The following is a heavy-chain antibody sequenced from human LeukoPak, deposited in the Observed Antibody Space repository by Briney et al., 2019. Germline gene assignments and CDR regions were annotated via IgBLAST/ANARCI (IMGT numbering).Heavy chain of an antibody. V-gene: IGHV1-18*01. Sequence: GSVKVSCKPSGYTFTSYGLGWVRQAPGQGLEWMGWISAYNGNTKYAQNLQGRLTMTTDTSTSTAYMELRSLRSDDTAVYSCARDLGGDSGWFDPWGQGTLVTVSS. D-gene: IGHD4-17*01. CDR3: ARDLGGDSGWFDP. J-gene: IGHJ5*02. CDR1: GYTFTSYG. CDR2: ISAYNGNT.